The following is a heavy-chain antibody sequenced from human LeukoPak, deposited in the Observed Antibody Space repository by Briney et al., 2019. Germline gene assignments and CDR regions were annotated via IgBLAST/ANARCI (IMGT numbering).Heavy chain of an antibody. CDR2: IYYSGST. CDR1: GGSISSSSYY. CDR3: GRDVAASVDH. D-gene: IGHD2-15*01. V-gene: IGHV4-39*02. Sequence: PSETLSLTCTVSGGSISSSSYYWGWLRQPPGKGLEWIGSIYYSGSTYYNPSLKGRVTISVDTSKNQFSLTLSSVTAADTAVYYCGRDVAASVDHWGQGTLVTVSS. J-gene: IGHJ5*02.